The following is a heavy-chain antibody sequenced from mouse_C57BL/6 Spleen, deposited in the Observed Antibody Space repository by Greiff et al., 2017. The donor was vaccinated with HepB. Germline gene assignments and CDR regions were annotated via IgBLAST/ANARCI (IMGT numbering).Heavy chain of an antibody. J-gene: IGHJ1*03. CDR2: IYPRSGNT. CDR3: ARGNYGSSPRYFDV. D-gene: IGHD1-1*01. CDR1: GYTFTSYG. V-gene: IGHV1-81*01. Sequence: QVHVKQSGAELARPGASVKLSYKASGYTFTSYGISWVKQRTGQGLEWIGEIYPRSGNTYYNEKFKGKATLTADKSSSTAYMELRSLTSEDSAVYFCARGNYGSSPRYFDVWGTGTTVTVSS.